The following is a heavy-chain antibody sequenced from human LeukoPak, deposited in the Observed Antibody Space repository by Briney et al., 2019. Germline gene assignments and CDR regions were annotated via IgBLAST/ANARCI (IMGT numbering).Heavy chain of an antibody. CDR3: ARVASGYGDYFDY. V-gene: IGHV3-48*04. Sequence: PGGSLRLSCAASGFTFSNYGMSWVRQAPGKGLEWVSYISSSGSTIYYADSVKGRFTISRDNAKNSLYLQMNSLRAEDTAVYYCARVASGYGDYFDYWGQGTLVTVSS. CDR1: GFTFSNYG. D-gene: IGHD3-22*01. J-gene: IGHJ4*02. CDR2: ISSSGSTI.